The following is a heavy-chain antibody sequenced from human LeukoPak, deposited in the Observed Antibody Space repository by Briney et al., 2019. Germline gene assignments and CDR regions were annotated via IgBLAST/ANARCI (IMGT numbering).Heavy chain of an antibody. Sequence: NPGGSLRLSCAASGFTFSDYYMSWIRQAPGKGLEWVSYISSSGSTIYYADSVMGRFTISRDNAKNSLYLQMNSLRAEDTAVYYCARDLPQQTAFWYYYYMDVWGKGTTVTVSS. D-gene: IGHD2/OR15-2a*01. CDR2: ISSSGSTI. CDR1: GFTFSDYY. J-gene: IGHJ6*03. V-gene: IGHV3-11*01. CDR3: ARDLPQQTAFWYYYYMDV.